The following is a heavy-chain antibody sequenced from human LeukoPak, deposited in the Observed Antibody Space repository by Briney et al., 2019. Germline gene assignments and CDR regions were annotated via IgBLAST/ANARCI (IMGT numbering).Heavy chain of an antibody. V-gene: IGHV3-21*01. Sequence: PGGSLRLSCAASGFTFSSYSMNWVRQAPGKGLEWVSSISSSSSYIYYADSVKGRFTISRDNAKNSLYLQMNSLRAEDTAVYYCARDRVTRPSDAFDIWGQGTMVTVFS. CDR2: ISSSSSYI. J-gene: IGHJ3*02. CDR1: GFTFSSYS. D-gene: IGHD4-11*01. CDR3: ARDRVTRPSDAFDI.